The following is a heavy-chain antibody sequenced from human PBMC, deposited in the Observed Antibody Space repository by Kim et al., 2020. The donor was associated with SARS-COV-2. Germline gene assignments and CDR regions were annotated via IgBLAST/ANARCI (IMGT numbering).Heavy chain of an antibody. D-gene: IGHD3-3*01. Sequence: ASVKVSCKASGYTFTNYAINWVRQAPGQGPEWMGWINTNTGNPTYAQGFTGRFVFSRDTSVSTAYLQISSLKAEDTAVYYRARYYDLYGMDVWGQGTTVIVSS. CDR1: GYTFTNYA. CDR3: ARYYDLYGMDV. CDR2: INTNTGNP. V-gene: IGHV7-4-1*02. J-gene: IGHJ6*02.